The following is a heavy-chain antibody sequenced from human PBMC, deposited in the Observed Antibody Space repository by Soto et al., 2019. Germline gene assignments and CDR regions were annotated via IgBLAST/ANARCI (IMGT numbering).Heavy chain of an antibody. CDR1: GFTFSSYG. D-gene: IGHD3-22*01. CDR2: ISYDGSNK. CDR3: AKDTITYSSGYYHNYFDY. Sequence: VQLLESGGGLVQPGGSLRLSCAASGFTFSSYGMHWVRQAPGKGLEWVAVISYDGSNKYYADSVKGRFTISRDNSKNTLYLQMNSLRAEDTAVYYCAKDTITYSSGYYHNYFDYWGQGTLVTVSS. J-gene: IGHJ4*02. V-gene: IGHV3-30*18.